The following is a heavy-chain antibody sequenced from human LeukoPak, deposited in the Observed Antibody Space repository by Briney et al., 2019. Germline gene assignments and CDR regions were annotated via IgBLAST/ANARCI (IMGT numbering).Heavy chain of an antibody. V-gene: IGHV5-51*01. Sequence: GESLKISCKGSGYSFTSYWIGWVRQMPGKGLEWMGIIYPGDSDTRYSPSFQGQVTISADKSISTAYLQWSSLKASDTAMYYCARLDDCGGDCYDGWDAFDIWGQGTMVTVSS. CDR1: GYSFTSYW. CDR2: IYPGDSDT. CDR3: ARLDDCGGDCYDGWDAFDI. J-gene: IGHJ3*02. D-gene: IGHD2-21*01.